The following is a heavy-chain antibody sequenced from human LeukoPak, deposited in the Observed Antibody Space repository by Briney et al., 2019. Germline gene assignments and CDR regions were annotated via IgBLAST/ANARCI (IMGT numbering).Heavy chain of an antibody. J-gene: IGHJ5*02. CDR3: AREVTMISHRSDP. V-gene: IGHV3-21*01. CDR2: ISSSSSYI. Sequence: GSLRLSCAASGFTFSSYSMNWVRQAPGKGLEWVSSISSSSSYIYYADSVRGRFTISRDNAKNSLYLQMNSLRAEDTAVYYCAREVTMISHRSDPWGQGTLVTVSS. CDR1: GFTFSSYS. D-gene: IGHD3-22*01.